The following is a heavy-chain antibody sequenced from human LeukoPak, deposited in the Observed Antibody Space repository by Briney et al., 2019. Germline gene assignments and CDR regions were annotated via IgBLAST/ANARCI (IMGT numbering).Heavy chain of an antibody. Sequence: GGSLRLSCTASGFIFSSHWMTWVRQSPGKGLEWVANIKEDGSVKYYVDSVKGRFTISRDNTKNALYLQMNSLRADVTAVYFCARDSTWLLDYWGQGTLITVSS. J-gene: IGHJ4*02. V-gene: IGHV3-7*03. CDR1: GFIFSSHW. CDR2: IKEDGSVK. CDR3: ARDSTWLLDY. D-gene: IGHD6-19*01.